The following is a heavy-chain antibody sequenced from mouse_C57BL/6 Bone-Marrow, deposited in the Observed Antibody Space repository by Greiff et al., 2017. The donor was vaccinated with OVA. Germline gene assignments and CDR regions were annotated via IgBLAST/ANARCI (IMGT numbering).Heavy chain of an antibody. V-gene: IGHV1-80*01. CDR3: ARHSNYVPYAMDY. CDR1: GYAFSSYW. D-gene: IGHD2-5*01. CDR2: IYPGDGDT. J-gene: IGHJ4*01. Sequence: VQLVESGAELVKPGASVKISCKASGYAFSSYWMNWVKQRPGKGLEWIGQIYPGDGDTNYNGKFKGKATLTADKSSSTAYMQLSSLTSEDSAVYFCARHSNYVPYAMDYWGQGTSVTVSS.